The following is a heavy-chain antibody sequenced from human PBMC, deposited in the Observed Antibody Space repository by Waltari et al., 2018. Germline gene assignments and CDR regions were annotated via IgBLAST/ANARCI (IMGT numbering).Heavy chain of an antibody. Sequence: QVQLQESGPGLVKPSETLSLTCAVSGSSIRSRYYCVWLRQPPGKGLEWIGSIYHSGSTYYNPSLKSRVTISVDTSKNQFSLKLSSVTAADTAVYYCARKYSSGLHFDYWGQGTLVTVSS. V-gene: IGHV4-38-2*01. J-gene: IGHJ4*02. CDR3: ARKYSSGLHFDY. D-gene: IGHD6-19*01. CDR2: IYHSGST. CDR1: GSSIRSRYY.